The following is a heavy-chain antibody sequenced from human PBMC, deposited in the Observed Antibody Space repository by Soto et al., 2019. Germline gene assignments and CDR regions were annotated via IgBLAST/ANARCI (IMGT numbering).Heavy chain of an antibody. Sequence: PGGSLRLSCAASGFTFSSYEMNWVRQSPGKGLEWVSYISSSGSTIYYADSVKGRFTISRDNAKNSLYLQMNSLRAEDTAVYYCARESPYYDFWSGYEYYYYGMDVWGQGTTVTVSS. CDR1: GFTFSSYE. V-gene: IGHV3-48*03. D-gene: IGHD3-3*01. CDR2: ISSSGSTI. CDR3: ARESPYYDFWSGYEYYYYGMDV. J-gene: IGHJ6*02.